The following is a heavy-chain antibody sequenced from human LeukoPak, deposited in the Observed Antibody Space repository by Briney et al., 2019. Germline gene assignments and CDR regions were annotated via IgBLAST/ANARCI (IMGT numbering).Heavy chain of an antibody. J-gene: IGHJ4*02. CDR3: ASLAVAGIWGFDY. CDR2: IYYSGST. D-gene: IGHD6-19*01. Sequence: KTSETLSLTCTVSGGSISSYYWSWIRQPPGKGLEWIGYIYYSGSTNYNPSLKSRVTISVDTSKNQFSLKLSSVTAADTAVYYCASLAVAGIWGFDYWGQGTQVTVSS. CDR1: GGSISSYY. V-gene: IGHV4-59*01.